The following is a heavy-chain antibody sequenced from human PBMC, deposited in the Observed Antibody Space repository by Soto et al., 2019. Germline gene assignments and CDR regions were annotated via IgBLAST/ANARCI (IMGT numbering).Heavy chain of an antibody. D-gene: IGHD3-16*02. CDR2: ISWNSGSI. Sequence: EVQLVESGGGLVQPGRSLRLSCAASGFTFDDYAMHWVRQAPGKGLEWVSGISWNSGSIGYADSVKGRFTISRDNAKNSLYLQMNSLRAEDTALYYFAKDLNDVHLGELSLFPFDYWGQGTLVTVSS. CDR1: GFTFDDYA. V-gene: IGHV3-9*01. J-gene: IGHJ4*02. CDR3: AKDLNDVHLGELSLFPFDY.